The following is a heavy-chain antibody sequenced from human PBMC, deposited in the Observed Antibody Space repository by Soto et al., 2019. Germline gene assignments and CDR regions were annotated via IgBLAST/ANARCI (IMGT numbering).Heavy chain of an antibody. CDR2: IIPIFGTA. J-gene: IGHJ2*01. CDR1: GGTFSSYT. Sequence: QVQLVQSGAGVKKPGSSVTVSCKDSGGTFSSYTITWVRQAPGQGLEWMGGIIPIFGTANYAQNYQGRPTITADESTSTAYMELSSLRSEDTAVYYCAIGYHRWIQLWYFDLWGRGTLVTVSS. CDR3: AIGYHRWIQLWYFDL. V-gene: IGHV1-69*12. D-gene: IGHD5-18*01.